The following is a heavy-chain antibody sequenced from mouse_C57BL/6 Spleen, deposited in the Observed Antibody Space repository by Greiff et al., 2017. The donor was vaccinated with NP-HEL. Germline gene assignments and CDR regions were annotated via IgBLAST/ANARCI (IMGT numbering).Heavy chain of an antibody. CDR2: IWSGGST. J-gene: IGHJ4*01. V-gene: IGHV2-2*01. D-gene: IGHD2-3*01. CDR1: GFSLTSYG. CDR3: ARKRGDGYPYYYAMDY. Sequence: VKVVESGPGLVQPSQSLSITCTVSGFSLTSYGVHWVRQSPGKGLEWLGVIWSGGSTDYNAAFISRLSISKDNSKSQVFFKMNSLQADDTAIYYCARKRGDGYPYYYAMDYWGQGTSVTVSS.